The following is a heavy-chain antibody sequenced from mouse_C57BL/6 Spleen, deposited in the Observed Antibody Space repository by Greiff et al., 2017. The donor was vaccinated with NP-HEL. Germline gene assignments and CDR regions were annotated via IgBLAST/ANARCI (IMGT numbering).Heavy chain of an antibody. CDR2: INPNNGGT. Sequence: VQLQQSGPELVKPGASVKMSCKASGYTFTDYNMHWVKQSHGKSLEWIGYINPNNGGTSYNQKFKGKATLTVNKSSSTAYMELRSLTSEDSAVYYCARKEKYDYGVFAYWGQGTLVTVSA. D-gene: IGHD2-4*01. CDR1: GYTFTDYN. V-gene: IGHV1-22*01. CDR3: ARKEKYDYGVFAY. J-gene: IGHJ3*01.